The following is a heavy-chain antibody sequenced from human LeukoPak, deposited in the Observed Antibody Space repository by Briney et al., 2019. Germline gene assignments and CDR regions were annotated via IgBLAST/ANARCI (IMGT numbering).Heavy chain of an antibody. CDR3: TTDTWYSAGH. CDR1: GFIFSGSW. D-gene: IGHD2-15*01. J-gene: IGHJ4*02. V-gene: IGHV3-7*03. CDR2: IKKDGSEK. Sequence: GGSLRLSCTASGFIFSGSWMAWIRQAPGKGLEWVAIIKKDGSEKYYVDSMKGRFTISRDNAKNSLFLQMNSLRAEDTAIYYCTTDTWYSAGHWGQGTLVTVSS.